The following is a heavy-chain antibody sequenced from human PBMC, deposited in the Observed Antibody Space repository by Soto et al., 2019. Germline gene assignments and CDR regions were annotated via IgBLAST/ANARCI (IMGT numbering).Heavy chain of an antibody. CDR1: GYTFTSYD. D-gene: IGHD6-6*01. CDR2: MNPNSGNT. CDR3: ARGRWFYSSSPPDWFDP. Sequence: GASVKVSCKASGYTFTSYDINWVRQATGQGLEWMGWMNPNSGNTGYAQKFKGRVTMTRNTSISTAYMELSSLRSEDTAVYYCARGRWFYSSSPPDWFDPWGQGTLVTVSS. V-gene: IGHV1-8*01. J-gene: IGHJ5*02.